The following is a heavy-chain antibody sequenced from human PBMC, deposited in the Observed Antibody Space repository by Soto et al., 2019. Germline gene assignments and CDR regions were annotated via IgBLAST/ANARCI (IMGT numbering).Heavy chain of an antibody. J-gene: IGHJ4*02. CDR2: INTFNSNT. CDR1: GYRFTSYG. Sequence: GASVKVSCKASGYRFTSYGLNWVRQAPGQGLEWIAWINTFNSNTNSAQNLQGRVSVTADTSTSTVFLEVRRLTSDDTAVYYCARELGISTSAPFDYWGPGTLVTVSS. CDR3: ARELGISTSAPFDY. V-gene: IGHV1-18*01. D-gene: IGHD3-3*02.